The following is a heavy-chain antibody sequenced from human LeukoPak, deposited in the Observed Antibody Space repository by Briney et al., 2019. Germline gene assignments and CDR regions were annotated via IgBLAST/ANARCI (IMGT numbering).Heavy chain of an antibody. CDR1: GYTFTSNG. J-gene: IGHJ4*02. V-gene: IGHV1-18*01. CDR3: ARGGIRFLESSTVDY. CDR2: ISTYNGNT. D-gene: IGHD3-3*01. Sequence: ASVKVPCKASGYTFTSNGITWVRQAPGQGLEWMGWISTYNGNTDYAQGLQDRVIMTTDTSTRTAYMELRSLRSDDTAVYYCARGGIRFLESSTVDYWGQGTLVTVSS.